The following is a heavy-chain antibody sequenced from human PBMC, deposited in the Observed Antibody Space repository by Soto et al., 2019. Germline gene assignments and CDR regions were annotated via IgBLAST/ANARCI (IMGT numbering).Heavy chain of an antibody. Sequence: PSQPLSLTCAVYGGSFSGYYWSLIRQPPGKGLEWIGEINHSGSTNYNPSLKSRVTISVDTSKNQFSLKLSSVTAADTAVYYCARVGRNWFDPWGQGTLVTVSS. J-gene: IGHJ5*02. V-gene: IGHV4-34*01. D-gene: IGHD1-26*01. CDR2: INHSGST. CDR1: GGSFSGYY. CDR3: ARVGRNWFDP.